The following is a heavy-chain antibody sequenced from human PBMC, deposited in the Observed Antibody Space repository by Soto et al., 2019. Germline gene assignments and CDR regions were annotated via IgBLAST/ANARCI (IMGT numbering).Heavy chain of an antibody. J-gene: IGHJ4*02. V-gene: IGHV1-18*04. D-gene: IGHD3-22*01. CDR1: GYTFTNYC. CDR3: ARVEDYFDSSGYAH. Sequence: ASVKVSCKASGYTFTNYCVTWVLQAPGQGLEWMGWVSAYNGNTNYAETFQGRVTMTTDTSTSTGYMELRSLTSDDTAVYFCARVEDYFDSSGYAHWGQGTLVTVSS. CDR2: VSAYNGNT.